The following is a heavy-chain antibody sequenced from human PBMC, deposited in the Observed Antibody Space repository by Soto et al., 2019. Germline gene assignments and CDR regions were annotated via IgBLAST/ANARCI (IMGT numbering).Heavy chain of an antibody. V-gene: IGHV3-23*01. CDR2: ISGSGSST. J-gene: IGHJ3*02. CDR3: AKQGLGGSGWYFYAFDI. CDR1: GFTFRDYA. D-gene: IGHD6-19*01. Sequence: GGSLRLSCAAAGFTFRDYAMSWVRQAPGKGLEWVSAISGSGSSTYYADSVKGRFTISRDNSKNTLYLQMNSLRAEDTAVYYCAKQGLGGSGWYFYAFDIWGQGTMVTVSS.